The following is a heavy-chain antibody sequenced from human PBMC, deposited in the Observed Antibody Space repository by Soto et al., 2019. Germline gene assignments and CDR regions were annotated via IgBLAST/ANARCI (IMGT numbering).Heavy chain of an antibody. J-gene: IGHJ5*02. D-gene: IGHD2-8*01. CDR3: ARADHCTNGVCYPAFAANWFDP. V-gene: IGHV3-48*01. CDR2: ISSSSSTI. CDR1: GFTFSSYS. Sequence: GGSLRLSCAASGFTFSSYSMNWVRQAPGKGLEWVSYISSSSSTIYYADSVKGRFTISRDNAKNSLYLQMNSLRAEDTAVYYCARADHCTNGVCYPAFAANWFDPWGQGTLVTVSS.